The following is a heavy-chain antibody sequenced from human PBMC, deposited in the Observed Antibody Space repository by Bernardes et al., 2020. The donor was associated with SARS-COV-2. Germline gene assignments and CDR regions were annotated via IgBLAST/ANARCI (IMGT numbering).Heavy chain of an antibody. V-gene: IGHV3-33*01. Sequence: VGSLSLSCAASGFTFSTYGMHWLRQAPGKGLEWVAVIWYDGSNKYYADSVKGRFTISRDNSKNTLYLHMNSLRAEDTAVYYCARVPISVYDSWIDYWGQGTLVTVSS. CDR1: GFTFSTYG. CDR2: IWYDGSNK. J-gene: IGHJ4*02. CDR3: ARVPISVYDSWIDY. D-gene: IGHD5-12*01.